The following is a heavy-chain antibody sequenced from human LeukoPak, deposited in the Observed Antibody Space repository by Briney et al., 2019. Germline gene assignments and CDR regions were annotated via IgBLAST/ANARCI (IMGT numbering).Heavy chain of an antibody. Sequence: SETLSLTCTVSGGSISSGGYYWSWIRQHPGKGLEWIGYIYYSGSTYYNPSLKSRVTISVDTSKNQFSLKLSSVTAADTAVYYCARVGDSSGYYSLDYWGQGTLVTVSS. D-gene: IGHD3-22*01. V-gene: IGHV4-31*03. CDR2: IYYSGST. CDR1: GGSISSGGYY. J-gene: IGHJ4*02. CDR3: ARVGDSSGYYSLDY.